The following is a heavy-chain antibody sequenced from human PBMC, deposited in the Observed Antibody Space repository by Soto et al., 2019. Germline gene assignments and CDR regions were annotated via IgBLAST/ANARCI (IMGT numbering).Heavy chain of an antibody. J-gene: IGHJ5*02. CDR3: GFLTNGTST. V-gene: IGHV3-30*03. D-gene: IGHD2-8*01. Sequence: GGSLRLSCAASGFTFSSYDIHWVRQAPGKGLEWVTVISHDGISKYYTDSVRGRFTISRDNSENTLYLQMNSLRPEDTDVYYCGFLTNGTSTWGQGTLATVSS. CDR2: ISHDGISK. CDR1: GFTFSSYD.